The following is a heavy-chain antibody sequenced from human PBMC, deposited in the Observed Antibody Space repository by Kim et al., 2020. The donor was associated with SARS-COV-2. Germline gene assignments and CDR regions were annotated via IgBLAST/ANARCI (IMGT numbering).Heavy chain of an antibody. CDR3: GRGVHSAAADF. CDR2: INRVGSSA. CDR1: GFTFRTYW. D-gene: IGHD6-25*01. J-gene: IGHJ4*02. Sequence: GGSLRLSCAGSGFTFRTYWMHWVRRAPGKGLEWVSRINRVGSSAQYLDSVRGRFTVTRDNVKDTLYLQMKSLSAEDMAIYYCGRGVHSAAADFWGLGTVVTVSS. V-gene: IGHV3-74*01.